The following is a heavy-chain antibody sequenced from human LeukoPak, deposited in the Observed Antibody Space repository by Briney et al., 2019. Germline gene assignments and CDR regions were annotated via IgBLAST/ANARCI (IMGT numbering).Heavy chain of an antibody. V-gene: IGHV4-39*07. CDR1: GGSISSSSYY. J-gene: IGHJ4*02. CDR2: IYYSGST. Sequence: SETLSLTCTVSGGSISSSSYYWGWIRQPPGKGLEWIGSIYYSGSTYYNPSLKSRVTISLDTSKNQFSLKVTSVTAADTAVYYCARDGYNYGLDRFDCWGQGTLVTVSS. CDR3: ARDGYNYGLDRFDC. D-gene: IGHD5-18*01.